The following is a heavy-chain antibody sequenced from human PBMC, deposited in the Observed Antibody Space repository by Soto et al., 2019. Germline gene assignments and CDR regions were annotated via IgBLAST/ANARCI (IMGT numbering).Heavy chain of an antibody. Sequence: PGGSLRLSCAASGFTFSSYAMSWVRQAPGKGLEWVSAISGSGGSTYYADSVKGRFTISRDNSKNTLYLQMNYVSAEDTGVYFCVRDVGFDYANWGQGTLVTVSS. D-gene: IGHD2-2*01. CDR3: VRDVGFDYAN. CDR2: ISGSGGST. J-gene: IGHJ4*02. CDR1: GFTFSSYA. V-gene: IGHV3-23*01.